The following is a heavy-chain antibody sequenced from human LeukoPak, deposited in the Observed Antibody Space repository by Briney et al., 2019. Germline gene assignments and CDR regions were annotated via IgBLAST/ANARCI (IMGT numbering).Heavy chain of an antibody. V-gene: IGHV1-3*03. J-gene: IGHJ4*02. CDR1: GYTFTSYA. CDR3: ARVGRYSSSWYYFDY. CDR2: INAGNGNT. D-gene: IGHD6-13*01. Sequence: GASVKVSFKASGYTFTSYAMHWVRQAPGQRLEWMGWINAGNGNTKYSQEFQGRVTITRDTSASTAYMELSSLRSEDMAAYYCARVGRYSSSWYYFDYWSQGTLVTVSS.